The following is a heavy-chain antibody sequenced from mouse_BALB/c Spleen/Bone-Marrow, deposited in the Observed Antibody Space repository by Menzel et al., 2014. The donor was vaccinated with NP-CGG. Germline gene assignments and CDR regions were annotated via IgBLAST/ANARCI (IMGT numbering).Heavy chain of an antibody. CDR2: IDPANGNT. CDR3: GRSDGEGTPAY. V-gene: IGHV14-3*02. CDR1: GFNIKDTY. Sequence: EVKLMESGAELVKPGASVKLSCTASGFNIKDTYMHWVKQRPEQGLEWIGRIDPANGNTKYDPKFQGKATITADTSSNTAYLQLSSLTSEDTAVYYCGRSDGEGTPAYWGQGTLVTVSA. D-gene: IGHD1-2*01. J-gene: IGHJ3*01.